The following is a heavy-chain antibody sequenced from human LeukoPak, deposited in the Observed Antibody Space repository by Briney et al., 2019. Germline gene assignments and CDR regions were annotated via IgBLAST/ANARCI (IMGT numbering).Heavy chain of an antibody. CDR3: AKDRLGGPVVITTYAFDI. Sequence: GGSLRLSCAASGFTFSSYAMSWVRQAPGKGLEWVAFIRYDGSNKYYADSVKGRFTISRDNSKNTLYLQMNSLRAEDTAVYYCAKDRLGGPVVITTYAFDIWGQGTMVTVSS. J-gene: IGHJ3*02. CDR1: GFTFSSYA. V-gene: IGHV3-30*02. D-gene: IGHD3-22*01. CDR2: IRYDGSNK.